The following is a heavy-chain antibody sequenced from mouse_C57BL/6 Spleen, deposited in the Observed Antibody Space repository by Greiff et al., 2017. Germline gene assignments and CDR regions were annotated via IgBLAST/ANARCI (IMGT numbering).Heavy chain of an antibody. J-gene: IGHJ2*01. CDR2: ISYDGSN. Sequence: VQLKESGPGLVKPSQSLSLTCSVTGYSITSGYYWNWIRQFPGNKLEWMGYISYDGSNNYNPSLKNRISITRDTSKNQFFLKLNSVTTEDTATYYCARDYYDYDLDYWGQGTTLTVSS. V-gene: IGHV3-6*01. D-gene: IGHD2-4*01. CDR1: GYSITSGYY. CDR3: ARDYYDYDLDY.